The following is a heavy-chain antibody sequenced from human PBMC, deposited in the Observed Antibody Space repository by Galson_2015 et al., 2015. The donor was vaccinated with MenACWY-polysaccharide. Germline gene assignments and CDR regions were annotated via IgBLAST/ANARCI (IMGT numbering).Heavy chain of an antibody. CDR1: GFTFSTYP. V-gene: IGHV3-48*02. J-gene: IGHJ4*02. CDR3: ARVAYSSRTFDS. D-gene: IGHD4-11*01. Sequence: SLRLSCAASGFTFSTYPMTWVRQAPGKGLEWVSSVSSGSGTKYYAESVKGRFTISRDNAQSSLYLQLNSLRDEDTAVYYCARVAYSSRTFDSWGQGTLVTVSS. CDR2: VSSGSGTK.